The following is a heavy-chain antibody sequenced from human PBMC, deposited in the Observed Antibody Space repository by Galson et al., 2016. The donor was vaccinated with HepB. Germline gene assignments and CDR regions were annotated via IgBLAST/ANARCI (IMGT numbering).Heavy chain of an antibody. CDR2: VHDSGST. CDR3: AVHTRLAADNLYFLPS. Sequence: ETLSLTCTVSGDSISSYYWSWIRQPPGKGLEWIGYVHDSGSTNSNPSLTSRVTISVDTSKKQFSLMLDSVTAADTAVYYCAVHTRLAADNLYFLPSWGQGTLVTVSS. J-gene: IGHJ5*02. D-gene: IGHD6-13*01. CDR1: GDSISSYY. V-gene: IGHV4-59*08.